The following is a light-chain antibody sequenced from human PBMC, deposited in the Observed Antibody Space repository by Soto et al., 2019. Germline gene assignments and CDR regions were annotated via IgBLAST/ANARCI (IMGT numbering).Light chain of an antibody. CDR3: HHLDDSPPWT. J-gene: IGKJ1*01. Sequence: EIVMTQSPATLSVSPGERATLSCRASQSVSSNLAWYQQKPGQAPRLLIYAASSRATGVPDRFTGRGSGTDFTLTITSLAPEDFAVYYCHHLDDSPPWTFGQGTKVDIK. V-gene: IGKV3D-15*01. CDR1: QSVSSN. CDR2: AAS.